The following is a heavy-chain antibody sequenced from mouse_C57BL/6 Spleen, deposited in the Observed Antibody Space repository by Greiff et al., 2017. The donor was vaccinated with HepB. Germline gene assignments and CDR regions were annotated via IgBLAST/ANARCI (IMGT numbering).Heavy chain of an antibody. Sequence: QVQLKESGPGLVAPSQSLSITCTVSGFSLTSYAISWVRQPPGKGLEWLGVIWTGGGTNYNSALKSRLSISKDNSKSQVFLKMNSLQTDDTARYYCARNYEDTTVVPNWYFDVWGTGTTVTVSS. V-gene: IGHV2-9-1*01. D-gene: IGHD1-1*01. J-gene: IGHJ1*03. CDR1: GFSLTSYA. CDR2: IWTGGGT. CDR3: ARNYEDTTVVPNWYFDV.